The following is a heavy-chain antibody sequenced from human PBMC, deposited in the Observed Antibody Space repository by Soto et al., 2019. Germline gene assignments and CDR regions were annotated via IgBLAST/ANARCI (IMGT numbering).Heavy chain of an antibody. CDR2: ISAYNGNT. CDR3: ARVLELADYYGMDV. Sequence: ASVKVSCKASGYTFTSYAMHWVRQAPGQRLEWMGWISAYNGNTNYAQKLQGRVTMTTDTSTSTAYMELRSLRSDDTAVYYCARVLELADYYGMDVWGQGTTVTSP. CDR1: GYTFTSYA. J-gene: IGHJ6*02. V-gene: IGHV1-18*01.